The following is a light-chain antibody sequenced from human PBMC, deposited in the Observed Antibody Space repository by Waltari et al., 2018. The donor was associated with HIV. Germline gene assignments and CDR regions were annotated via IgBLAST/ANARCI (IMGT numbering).Light chain of an antibody. J-gene: IGKJ3*01. CDR1: QTVNNK. CDR3: QQSFSYPLT. V-gene: IGKV1-39*01. CDR2: DAS. Sequence: TQSPSSLSASVGDSVTITCRASQTVNNKLNWYQQKPGEAPKVVIYDASTLQSGVPSRFRGGGSWTDFTLTITSLQLDDFATYFCQQSFSYPLTFGPGTKVDI.